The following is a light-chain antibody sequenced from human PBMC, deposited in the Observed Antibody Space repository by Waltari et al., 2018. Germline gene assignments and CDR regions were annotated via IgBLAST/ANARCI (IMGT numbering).Light chain of an antibody. Sequence: IQLTKSPSFLSASVGARVTITCRASQTISIYLAWYQQKPGKAPKLLIYAASTLQRGVPSRFSGSASGTEFSLTISSLQPEDSATYYCQQLNSYRYTFGQGTKLEIK. J-gene: IGKJ2*01. CDR1: QTISIY. V-gene: IGKV1-9*01. CDR3: QQLNSYRYT. CDR2: AAS.